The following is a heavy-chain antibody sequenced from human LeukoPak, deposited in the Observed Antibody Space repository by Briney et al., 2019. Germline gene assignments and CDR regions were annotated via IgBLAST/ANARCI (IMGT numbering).Heavy chain of an antibody. V-gene: IGHV4-59*12. CDR2: IYYSGST. Sequence: SETLSLTCTVSGGSISSYYWSWIRQPPGKGLEWIGYIYYSGSTNYNPSLKSRVTISVDTSKNQFSLKLSSVTAADTAVYYCARRGLMVRGVMDYWGQGTLVTVSS. J-gene: IGHJ4*02. D-gene: IGHD3-10*01. CDR1: GGSISSYY. CDR3: ARRGLMVRGVMDY.